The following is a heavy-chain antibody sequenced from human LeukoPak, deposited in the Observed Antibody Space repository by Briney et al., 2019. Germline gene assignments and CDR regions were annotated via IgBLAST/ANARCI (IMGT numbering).Heavy chain of an antibody. Sequence: GGSLRLSCAASGFTFSSYAMHWVRQAPGKGLEWVAVISYDGSNKYYADSVKGRFTISRDNSKNTLYLQMNSLRAEDTAVYYSAKGGSSSSYHHAFDSWGQGTLVTVSP. V-gene: IGHV3-30-3*02. CDR1: GFTFSSYA. J-gene: IGHJ4*02. CDR3: AKGGSSSSYHHAFDS. CDR2: ISYDGSNK. D-gene: IGHD6-13*01.